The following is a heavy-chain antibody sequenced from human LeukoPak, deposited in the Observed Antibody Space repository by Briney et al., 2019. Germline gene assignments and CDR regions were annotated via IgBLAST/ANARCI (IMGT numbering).Heavy chain of an antibody. J-gene: IGHJ4*02. D-gene: IGHD3-10*01. CDR3: ARGTMVRGVIIDY. CDR1: GYTFTGYY. Sequence: ASVKVSCKASGYTFTGYYMHWVRQAPGQGLEWMGWMNPNSGNTGYAQKFQGRVTIIRNTSISTAYMELSSLRSEDTAVYYCARGTMVRGVIIDYWGQGTLVTVSS. V-gene: IGHV1-8*03. CDR2: MNPNSGNT.